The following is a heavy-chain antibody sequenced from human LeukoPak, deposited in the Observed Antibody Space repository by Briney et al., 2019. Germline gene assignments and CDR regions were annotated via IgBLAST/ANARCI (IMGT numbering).Heavy chain of an antibody. CDR1: GFTFSSYA. CDR2: ISYDGSNK. Sequence: PGGSLRLSCAASGFTFSSYAMHWVRQAPGKGLEWVAVISYDGSNKYYADSVKGRFTISRDNSKNTVYLQMNSLRPEDTALYFCVRDPQDVFQTTYLDYWGQGTLVTVSS. J-gene: IGHJ4*02. D-gene: IGHD1-7*01. CDR3: VRDPQDVFQTTYLDY. V-gene: IGHV3-30-3*01.